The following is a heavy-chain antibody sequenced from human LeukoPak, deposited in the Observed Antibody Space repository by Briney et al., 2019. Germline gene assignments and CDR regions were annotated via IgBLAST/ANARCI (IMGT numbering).Heavy chain of an antibody. Sequence: GGSLRLSCAASGFTFSSYAMRWVRQAPGKGLEWVAVISYDGSNKYYADSVKGRFTISRDNSKNTLYLQMNSLRAEDTAVYYCARGPDYYDSSVPDYWGQGTLVTVSS. V-gene: IGHV3-30*04. CDR2: ISYDGSNK. D-gene: IGHD3-22*01. J-gene: IGHJ4*02. CDR1: GFTFSSYA. CDR3: ARGPDYYDSSVPDY.